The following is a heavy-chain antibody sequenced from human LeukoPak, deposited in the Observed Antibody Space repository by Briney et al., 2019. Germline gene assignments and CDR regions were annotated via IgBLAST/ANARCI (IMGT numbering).Heavy chain of an antibody. Sequence: PGGPLRLSCAASGFTVSSNYMSWVRQAPGKGLEWVSLIYSGGSTYYADSVQGRFTISRDKSKNTLYLQMNSLRAEDTAVYYCARVPLLEAAAGGSVDYWGQGTLVTVSS. V-gene: IGHV3-66*01. CDR2: IYSGGST. D-gene: IGHD6-13*01. CDR3: ARVPLLEAAAGGSVDY. J-gene: IGHJ4*02. CDR1: GFTVSSNY.